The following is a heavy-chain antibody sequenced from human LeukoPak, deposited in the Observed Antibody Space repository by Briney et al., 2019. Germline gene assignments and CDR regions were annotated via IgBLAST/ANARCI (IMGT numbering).Heavy chain of an antibody. D-gene: IGHD6-13*01. J-gene: IGHJ4*02. Sequence: GGSLRLSCAASGFTFSSYSMNWARQAPGKGLEWDSYITSSSSTIYYADSVKGRFTISRDNAKNSLYLQMNSLRDEDTAVYYCASGYSSSHYRYYFDYWGQGTLVTVSS. CDR1: GFTFSSYS. V-gene: IGHV3-48*02. CDR2: ITSSSSTI. CDR3: ASGYSSSHYRYYFDY.